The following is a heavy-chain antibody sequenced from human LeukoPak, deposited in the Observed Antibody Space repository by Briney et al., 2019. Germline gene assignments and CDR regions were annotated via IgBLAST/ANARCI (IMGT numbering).Heavy chain of an antibody. Sequence: GGSLRLSCAASGFTFSSYGMHWVRQGPGKGLEWAAVISYDGSNKYYADSVKGRFTISRDNSKNTLYLQMNSLRAEDTAVYYCAKDAGYYYDSSGYYLDYWGQGTLVTVSS. D-gene: IGHD3-22*01. CDR1: GFTFSSYG. J-gene: IGHJ4*02. CDR2: ISYDGSNK. V-gene: IGHV3-30*18. CDR3: AKDAGYYYDSSGYYLDY.